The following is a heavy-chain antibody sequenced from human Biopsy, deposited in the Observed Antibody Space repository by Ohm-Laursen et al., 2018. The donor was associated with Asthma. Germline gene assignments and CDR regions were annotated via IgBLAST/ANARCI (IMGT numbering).Heavy chain of an antibody. CDR2: INPNSGDT. J-gene: IGHJ3*01. Sequence: SVKVSCKASGYTFTDYSIHWVRQAPGQGLEWMGRINPNSGDTKYAQRFQGRVTVTRDTSTTTVYLELNRLTSADAAVYYCARKVRLIEIAGFFVFDFWGQGTMVSVSS. V-gene: IGHV1-2*06. CDR3: ARKVRLIEIAGFFVFDF. D-gene: IGHD6-19*01. CDR1: GYTFTDYS.